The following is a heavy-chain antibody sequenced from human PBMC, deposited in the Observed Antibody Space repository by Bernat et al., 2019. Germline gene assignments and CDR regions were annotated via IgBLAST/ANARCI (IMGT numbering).Heavy chain of an antibody. J-gene: IGHJ3*02. D-gene: IGHD5-18*01. CDR1: GFTFSSYS. CDR3: ARNRYSYGFLDAFDI. Sequence: EVQLVESGGGLVKPGGSLRLSCAASGFTFSSYSMNWVRQAPGKGLEWVSSISSSSSYKYYADSGKGRFTISRDNAKNSLYLQMNSLRAEETAVYYCARNRYSYGFLDAFDIWGQGTMVTVSS. CDR2: ISSSSSYK. V-gene: IGHV3-21*01.